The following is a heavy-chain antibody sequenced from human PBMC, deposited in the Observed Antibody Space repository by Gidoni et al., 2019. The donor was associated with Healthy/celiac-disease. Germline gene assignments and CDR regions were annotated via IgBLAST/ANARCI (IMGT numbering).Heavy chain of an antibody. D-gene: IGHD2-2*01. J-gene: IGHJ6*02. V-gene: IGHV4-4*02. Sequence: QVQLQESGPGLVKPSGTLSLTCAVSCGSLSSSNWWSWVRQPPGKGLEWIGEIYHSGSTNYNPYHNGQVTISVDKSKNQFSLKLSSVTAADTAVYYCASASQGIGDYYYGMDVWGQGTTVTVSS. CDR2: IYHSGST. CDR3: ASASQGIGDYYYGMDV. CDR1: CGSLSSSNW.